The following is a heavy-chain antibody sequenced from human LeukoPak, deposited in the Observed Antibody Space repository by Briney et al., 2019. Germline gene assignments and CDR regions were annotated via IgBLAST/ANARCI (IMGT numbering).Heavy chain of an antibody. D-gene: IGHD1-14*01. J-gene: IGHJ5*02. CDR3: ARSPGGICHSCNWFDA. V-gene: IGHV1-2*02. CDR2: VNPNTGGT. CDR1: GYTSPDYY. Sequence: ASVKVSCKASGYTSPDYYIHWVRQAPGQGLEWMGWVNPNTGGTNYAQKFQGRVTMTWDTSIRTAYMEVSNLRSDDTAVYYCARSPGGICHSCNWFDAWGQGTVVTVSS.